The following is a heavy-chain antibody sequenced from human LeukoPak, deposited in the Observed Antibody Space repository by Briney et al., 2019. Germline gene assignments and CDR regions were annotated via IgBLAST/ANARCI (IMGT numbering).Heavy chain of an antibody. Sequence: ASVKVSCKASGCTFSSYAISWVRQAPGQGLEWMGGIIPIFGPANYAQKFQGRVTITADESKSTAYMELSSLRSEDTAAYYCAGCLGWGSSPAFDYWGQGTLVTVSS. J-gene: IGHJ4*02. D-gene: IGHD3-10*01. V-gene: IGHV1-69*01. CDR3: AGCLGWGSSPAFDY. CDR2: IIPIFGPA. CDR1: GCTFSSYA.